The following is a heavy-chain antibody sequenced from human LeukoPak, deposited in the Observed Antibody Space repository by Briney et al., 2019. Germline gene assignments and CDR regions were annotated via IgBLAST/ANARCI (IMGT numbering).Heavy chain of an antibody. J-gene: IGHJ4*02. D-gene: IGHD5-24*01. CDR3: TRGSGDGYNDN. CDR2: IRSKAYGGTT. CDR1: GFTFGDYA. V-gene: IGHV3-49*04. Sequence: PGGSLRLSCTASGFTFGDYAMSWVRQAPGKGLEGVGFIRSKAYGGTTEYAASVKGRFTISRDDSKSIAYLQMNSLKTEDTAVYYCTRGSGDGYNDNWGQGTLVTVSS.